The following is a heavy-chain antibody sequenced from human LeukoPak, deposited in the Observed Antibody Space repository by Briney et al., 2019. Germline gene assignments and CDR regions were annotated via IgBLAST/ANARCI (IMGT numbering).Heavy chain of an antibody. CDR2: IWYDGSNK. V-gene: IGHV3-33*01. CDR3: ARVRGGSSGWYGPFDY. Sequence: GGSLRLSCAASGFTFSSYGMHWVRQAPGKGLEWVAVIWYDGSNKYYADSVKGRFTISRDNAKNSLYLQMNSLRAEDTAVYYCARVRGGSSGWYGPFDYWGQGTLVTVSS. J-gene: IGHJ4*02. CDR1: GFTFSSYG. D-gene: IGHD6-19*01.